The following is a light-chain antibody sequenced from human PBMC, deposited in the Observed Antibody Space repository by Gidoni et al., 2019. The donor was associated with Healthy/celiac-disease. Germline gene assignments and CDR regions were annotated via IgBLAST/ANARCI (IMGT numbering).Light chain of an antibody. CDR2: AAS. CDR1: QSISSY. Sequence: DIQMTQSRSSLSASVGDRVTITCRASQSISSYLNWYQQKPGKAPKLLIYAASSLHSGVPSRFSGSGSGTDFTLTISSLQPEDFATYYCQQSYSTPPRTFGQXTKVEIK. CDR3: QQSYSTPPRT. V-gene: IGKV1-39*01. J-gene: IGKJ1*01.